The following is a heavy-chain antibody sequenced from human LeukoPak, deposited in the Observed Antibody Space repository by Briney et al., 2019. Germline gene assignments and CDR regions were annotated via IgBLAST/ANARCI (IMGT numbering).Heavy chain of an antibody. CDR2: ISAYNGNI. CDR1: GYTFTSYG. CDR3: ARSTGWPSYFDY. V-gene: IGHV1-18*01. Sequence: ASVKVSCKASGYTFTSYGISWVRQAPGQGLEWMGWISAYNGNINYAQKLQGRVTMTTDTSMRTAYMELRSLRSDDTAMYYCARSTGWPSYFDYWGQGTLVTVSS. J-gene: IGHJ4*02. D-gene: IGHD1-1*01.